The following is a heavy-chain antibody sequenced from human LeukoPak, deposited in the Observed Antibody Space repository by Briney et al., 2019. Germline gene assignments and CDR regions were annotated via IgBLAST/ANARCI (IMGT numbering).Heavy chain of an antibody. CDR2: IYTSGST. CDR1: GDSISTYY. Sequence: SETLSLTCTVSGDSISTYYWGWIRQPAGKRLEWIGRIYTSGSTNYNPSLESRVTMSVDTSKNQFSLNLSSVTAADTAVYYCARAISSGWFKNAFDIWGQGRMVSASS. J-gene: IGHJ3*02. D-gene: IGHD6-19*01. CDR3: ARAISSGWFKNAFDI. V-gene: IGHV4-4*07.